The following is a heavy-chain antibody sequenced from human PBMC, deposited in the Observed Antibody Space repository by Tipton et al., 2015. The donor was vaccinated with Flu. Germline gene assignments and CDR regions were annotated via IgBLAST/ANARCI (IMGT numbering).Heavy chain of an antibody. D-gene: IGHD5-12*01. CDR2: ISTSGST. CDR3: ARDLRGYSGYTGGDAFDM. CDR1: GGSISTSY. J-gene: IGHJ3*02. V-gene: IGHV4-4*07. Sequence: TLSLTCTVSGGSISTSYWSWIRQPAGKGLEWIGSISTSGSTNYNDSLESRVTLSRDTSKNHISLRLTSATAADTARYYCARDLRGYSGYTGGDAFDMWGRGIMVFISS.